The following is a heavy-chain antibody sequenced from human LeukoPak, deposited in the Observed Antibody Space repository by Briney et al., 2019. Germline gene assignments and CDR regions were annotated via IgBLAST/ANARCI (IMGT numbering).Heavy chain of an antibody. V-gene: IGHV3-21*01. D-gene: IGHD6-13*01. CDR1: GFTFSSYS. Sequence: GGSLRLSCTASGFTFSSYSMNWVRQAPGKGLEWVSSISSGSTYTYYADSVKGRFTISRDNAKNSLYLQMNSLRAEDTAVYSCARTSEGSTAATGTPFGSWGQGILVTVSS. CDR2: ISSGSTYT. J-gene: IGHJ4*02. CDR3: ARTSEGSTAATGTPFGS.